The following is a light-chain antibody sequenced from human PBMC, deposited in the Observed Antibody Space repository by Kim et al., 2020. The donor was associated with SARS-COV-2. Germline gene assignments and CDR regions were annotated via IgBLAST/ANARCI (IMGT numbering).Light chain of an antibody. V-gene: IGKV1-5*03. CDR1: QSISTW. CDR2: KTS. J-gene: IGKJ1*01. CDR3: QRYNTSPWT. Sequence: SIGETVTITCRASQSISTWLAWYQQKPGRAPKLLIHKTSSLEPGVSSRFSGSGSGTEFTLTISSLQPDDFATYFCQRYNTSPWTFGQGTKVDIK.